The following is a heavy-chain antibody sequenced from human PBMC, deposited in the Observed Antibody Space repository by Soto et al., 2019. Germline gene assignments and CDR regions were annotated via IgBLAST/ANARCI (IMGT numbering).Heavy chain of an antibody. Sequence: GGSLRLSCAASGFTFSSYSMNWVRQAPGKGLEWVSYISSSSSTIYYADSVKGRFTISRDNAKNSLYLQMNSLRAEDTSVYYCARDGGDCSGGSCYGIDYWGQGT. D-gene: IGHD2-15*01. CDR3: ARDGGDCSGGSCYGIDY. J-gene: IGHJ4*02. CDR1: GFTFSSYS. CDR2: ISSSSSTI. V-gene: IGHV3-48*01.